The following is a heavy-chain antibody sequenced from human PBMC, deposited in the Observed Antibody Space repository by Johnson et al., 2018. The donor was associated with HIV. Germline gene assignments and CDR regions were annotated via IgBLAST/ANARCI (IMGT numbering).Heavy chain of an antibody. CDR3: ARDPSRSPGAFDI. Sequence: VLLVESGGGVVRPGGSLRLSCAASGFTFADYGLSWVRQAPGKGLAWVSGLNWNGASTGYADSVKGRFTISRDNSKNTLYLQMNSLRADDTAVYYCARDPSRSPGAFDIWGQGTMVTVSS. J-gene: IGHJ3*02. V-gene: IGHV3-20*04. CDR1: GFTFADYG. CDR2: LNWNGAST.